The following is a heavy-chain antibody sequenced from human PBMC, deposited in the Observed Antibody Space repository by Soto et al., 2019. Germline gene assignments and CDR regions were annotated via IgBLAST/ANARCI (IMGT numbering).Heavy chain of an antibody. CDR3: VRGGGGGLFDP. V-gene: IGHV3-11*06. J-gene: IGHJ5*02. D-gene: IGHD2-15*01. CDR2: ISPGSRYP. CDR1: CFTFVDSY. Sequence: PGGSLRLSCACSCFTFVDSYMSWIRQAPGKGLEWLSYISPGSRYPAYADSVKGRFTISRDNAKRSLYLQMMSLTAEDTAIYSCVRGGGGGLFDPWGQGTMVTVS.